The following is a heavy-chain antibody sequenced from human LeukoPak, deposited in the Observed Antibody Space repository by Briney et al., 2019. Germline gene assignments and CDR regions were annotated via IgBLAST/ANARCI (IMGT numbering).Heavy chain of an antibody. CDR1: GFTFSSYG. CDR3: AKEGGNYYGSGSYYYYYGMDV. CDR2: ISYDGSNK. V-gene: IGHV3-30*18. Sequence: GGSLRLSCAASGFTFSSYGMHWVRQAPGKGLEWVAVISYDGSNKYYADSVKGRFTISRDNSKNTLYPQMNSLRAEDTAVYYCAKEGGNYYGSGSYYYYYGMDVWGQGTTVTVSS. D-gene: IGHD3-10*01. J-gene: IGHJ6*02.